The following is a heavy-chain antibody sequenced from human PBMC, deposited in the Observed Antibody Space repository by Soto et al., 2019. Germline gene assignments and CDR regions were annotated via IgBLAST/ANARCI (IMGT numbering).Heavy chain of an antibody. Sequence: QITLKESGPTLVKPTQTLTLTCTFSGFSLSTSGVGVGWIRQPPVKALEWLALIYWDDDKRYSPALKSRLTITKETSKNQVVLTMTNMDPVDTATYYCAHRSGSGWYTRVMYGMDVWGQGTTVTVSS. CDR2: IYWDDDK. J-gene: IGHJ6*02. V-gene: IGHV2-5*02. CDR3: AHRSGSGWYTRVMYGMDV. D-gene: IGHD6-19*01. CDR1: GFSLSTSGVG.